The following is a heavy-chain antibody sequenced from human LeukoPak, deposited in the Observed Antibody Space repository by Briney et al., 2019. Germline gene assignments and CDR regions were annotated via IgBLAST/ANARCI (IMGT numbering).Heavy chain of an antibody. D-gene: IGHD4-17*01. Sequence: GGSLRLSCAASGFTFSSYAMHWVRQAPGKGLEWVAVISYDGSNKYYADSVKDRFTISRDNSKNTLYLQMNSLRAEDTAVYYCARDVGDYDEGDYFDYWGQGTLVTVSS. V-gene: IGHV3-30-3*01. CDR2: ISYDGSNK. CDR3: ARDVGDYDEGDYFDY. J-gene: IGHJ4*02. CDR1: GFTFSSYA.